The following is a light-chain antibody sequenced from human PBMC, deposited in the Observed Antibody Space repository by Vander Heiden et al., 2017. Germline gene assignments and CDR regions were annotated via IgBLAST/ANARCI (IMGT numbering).Light chain of an antibody. CDR3: RQALQTRWT. V-gene: IGKV2-28*01. Sequence: DIVMTHSPLSLPVTPGEPASISCRSSQSLLHSNGYNYLDWYLQKPVQSPQLLIYLGSNRAPGVPDRLSGTGPGTDFTLKISRVEAEDVGVYYCRQALQTRWTFGQGTKVEIK. CDR1: QSLLHSNGYNY. J-gene: IGKJ1*01. CDR2: LGS.